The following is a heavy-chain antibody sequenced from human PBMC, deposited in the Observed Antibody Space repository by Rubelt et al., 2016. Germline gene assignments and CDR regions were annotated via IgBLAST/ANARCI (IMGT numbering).Heavy chain of an antibody. CDR2: IYYSGST. J-gene: IGHJ4*02. Sequence: QVQLQESGPGLVKPSETLPLTCTVSGGSISSYYWSWIRQPPGKGLEWIGYIYYSGSTNYNPSLKSRVPISVDTSKNQFSLKRSSVTAADTAVYYCARDARSDSSGWYGGFDYWGQGTLVTVSS. D-gene: IGHD6-19*01. V-gene: IGHV4-59*01. CDR1: GGSISSYY. CDR3: ARDARSDSSGWYGGFDY.